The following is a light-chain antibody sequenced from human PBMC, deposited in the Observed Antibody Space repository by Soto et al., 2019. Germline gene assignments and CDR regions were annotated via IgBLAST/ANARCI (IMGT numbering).Light chain of an antibody. V-gene: IGKV1-9*01. Sequence: DIHLTQSPSFLSASVGDEVTITCRASQGIRSHLAWYQQKPGKAPKLLLYTASTLQSGVPSRFSGGGSGTEFTLTISSLQPEDFATYYCQQLNGFPPWTFGQGTKVDIK. CDR1: QGIRSH. J-gene: IGKJ1*01. CDR3: QQLNGFPPWT. CDR2: TAS.